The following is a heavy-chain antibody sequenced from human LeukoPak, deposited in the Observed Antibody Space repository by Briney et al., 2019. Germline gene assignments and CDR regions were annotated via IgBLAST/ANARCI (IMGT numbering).Heavy chain of an antibody. V-gene: IGHV4-34*01. CDR2: INHSGST. Sequence: PSETLSLTCAVYGGSFSGYYWSWIRQPPGKGREWIGEINHSGSTNYNPSLKSRITISVDTSKNQFSLKLSSVTAADTAVYYCARGTYCSSTSCCPFDYWGQGTLVTVSS. D-gene: IGHD2-2*01. CDR3: ARGTYCSSTSCCPFDY. J-gene: IGHJ4*02. CDR1: GGSFSGYY.